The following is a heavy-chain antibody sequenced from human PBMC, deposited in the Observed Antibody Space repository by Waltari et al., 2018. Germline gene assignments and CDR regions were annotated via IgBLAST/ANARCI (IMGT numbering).Heavy chain of an antibody. CDR3: ARVEARGVPHPFDS. J-gene: IGHJ4*02. D-gene: IGHD3-10*01. CDR1: GFFFSDYS. Sequence: EVQMVESGGGLVKPGGSLRLSCAASGFFFSDYSLNWVRQAPGKGLEWVSHIGSKNYKFYEDSVKGLFTVSEDNAEKSLYVQMNNLRVDDTAIYFCARVEARGVPHPFDSWGQGTLVTVSS. V-gene: IGHV3-21*01. CDR2: HIGSKNYK.